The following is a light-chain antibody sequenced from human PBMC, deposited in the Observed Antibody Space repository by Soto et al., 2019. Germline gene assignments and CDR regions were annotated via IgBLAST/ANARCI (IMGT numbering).Light chain of an antibody. CDR2: AAS. J-gene: IGKJ1*01. CDR3: KQYYTYPRQ. CDR1: QGIADY. Sequence: DIQMTQSPSSLSTSVEDRVTITCRASQGIADYVAWFQQKPGKAPKSLIYAASILQSGVPSKFSVSGSGTDFNLTISRLQPEDFASYFCKQYYTYPRQFGPGTKVDIK. V-gene: IGKV1-16*02.